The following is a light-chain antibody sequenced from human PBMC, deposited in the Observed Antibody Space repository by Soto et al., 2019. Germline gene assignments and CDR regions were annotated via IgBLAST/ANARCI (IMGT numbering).Light chain of an antibody. Sequence: IQMTQSPSTLSGSVGDRVTITCRASHNIERWMAWYQQKPGKAPSLLIFDASTLHSGVPSRFSGSGSGTDFTLTISSLQPDDFATYYCQQFAISTTFGQGTKVDIK. CDR2: DAS. CDR3: QQFAISTT. J-gene: IGKJ1*01. V-gene: IGKV1-5*01. CDR1: HNIERW.